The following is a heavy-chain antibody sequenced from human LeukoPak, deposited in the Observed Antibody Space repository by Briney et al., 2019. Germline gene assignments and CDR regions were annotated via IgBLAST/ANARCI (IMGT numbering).Heavy chain of an antibody. CDR1: GFTFSSYA. CDR2: ISGSGGST. D-gene: IGHD2-2*01. V-gene: IGHV3-23*01. J-gene: IGHJ6*02. Sequence: GGSLRLSCAASGFTFSSYAMSWVRQAPGKGLEWVSAISGSGGSTYYADSVKGRFTITRDNSKNTLYLQMNSLRAEDTAVYYCAKTPASLYYYGMDVWGQGTTVTVSS. CDR3: AKTPASLYYYGMDV.